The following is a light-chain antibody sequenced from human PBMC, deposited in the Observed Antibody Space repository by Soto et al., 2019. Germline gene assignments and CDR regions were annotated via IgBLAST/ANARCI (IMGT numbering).Light chain of an antibody. CDR3: SSYAASNNFYYV. J-gene: IGLJ3*02. CDR1: SSDVGGYNY. CDR2: EVT. V-gene: IGLV2-8*01. Sequence: QSALTQPPSASGSAGQSVTISCTGTSSDVGGYNYVSWYQQDPGRAPQLMIYEVTKRPSGVTDRFSGSKSGNTASLTVSGLQAEDEAEYYCSSYAASNNFYYVFGGGTKLTVL.